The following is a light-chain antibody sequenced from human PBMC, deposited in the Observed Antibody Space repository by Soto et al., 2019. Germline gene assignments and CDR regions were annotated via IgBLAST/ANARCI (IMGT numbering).Light chain of an antibody. CDR2: EGS. CDR3: CSYAVSSTTVV. V-gene: IGLV2-23*01. J-gene: IGLJ2*01. Sequence: QSALTQPASVSGSPGQSITISCTGTSSDVGSYNLVSWYQQHPGKAPKLIIYEGSKRPSGVSNRFSGSKSGNTASLTISGLQAEDEADYYCCSYAVSSTTVVFGGGTKVTVL. CDR1: SSDVGSYNL.